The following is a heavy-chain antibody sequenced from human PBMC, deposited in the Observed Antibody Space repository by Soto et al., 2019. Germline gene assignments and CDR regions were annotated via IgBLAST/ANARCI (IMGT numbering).Heavy chain of an antibody. CDR3: ASSGGYDFWSGYPYYFDY. CDR2: INHSGST. J-gene: IGHJ4*01. Sequence: PXGTLALTCVVYGGSFSGYYWNWIRQPPGKGLEWIGEINHSGSTNYSPSLKSRVTLSVDTSKNQFSLKLHSVTAADTAVYYCASSGGYDFWSGYPYYFDYWGQGTLVTVSS. D-gene: IGHD3-3*01. CDR1: GGSFSGYY. V-gene: IGHV4-34*01.